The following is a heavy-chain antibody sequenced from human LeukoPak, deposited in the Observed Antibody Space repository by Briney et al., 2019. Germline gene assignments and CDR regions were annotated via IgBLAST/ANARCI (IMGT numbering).Heavy chain of an antibody. CDR3: ARLGSYHDF. CDR1: GASISSYY. CDR2: IHTSGGS. V-gene: IGHV4-4*09. J-gene: IGHJ4*02. D-gene: IGHD1-26*01. Sequence: SETLSLTCTVSGASISSYYWSWIRQTPEKGLEWMGNIHTSGGSSYYPSLKSRLTMSIDTSKNQLSLKLTSVTAADTAVFFCARLGSYHDFWGQGALVTVSS.